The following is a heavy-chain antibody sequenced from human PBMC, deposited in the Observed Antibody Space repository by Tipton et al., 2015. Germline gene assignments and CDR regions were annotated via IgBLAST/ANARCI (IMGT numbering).Heavy chain of an antibody. CDR3: ARGGNNWFDP. D-gene: IGHD2-15*01. CDR2: IYDSGIT. CDR1: GGSISHYY. Sequence: TLSLTCTVSGGSISHYYWSWIRQPPGKGLEWIGHIYDSGITNHNPSLKSRVTISIDTSKNLFSLKLSSVTAADMAGYYCARGGNNWFDPWGRGTLVTVSS. J-gene: IGHJ5*02. V-gene: IGHV4-59*01.